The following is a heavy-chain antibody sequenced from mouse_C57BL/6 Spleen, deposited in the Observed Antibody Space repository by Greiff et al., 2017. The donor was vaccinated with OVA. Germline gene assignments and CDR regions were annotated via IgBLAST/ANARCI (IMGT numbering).Heavy chain of an antibody. D-gene: IGHD2-4*01. Sequence: QVQLKQSGAELVRPGTSVKVPCKASGYAFTNYLIEWVKQRPGQGLEWIGVINPGSGGTNYNEKFKGKATLTADKSSSTAYMQLSSLKSEDSEVYVCERGNDYDGYWYFDVWGTGTTVTVSS. CDR1: GYAFTNYL. V-gene: IGHV1-54*01. CDR2: INPGSGGT. J-gene: IGHJ1*03. CDR3: ERGNDYDGYWYFDV.